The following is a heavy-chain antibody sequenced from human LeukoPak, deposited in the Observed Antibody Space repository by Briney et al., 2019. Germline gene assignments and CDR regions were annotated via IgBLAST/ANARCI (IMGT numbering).Heavy chain of an antibody. Sequence: GGSLRLSCAASGFTFSSYWMHWVRQAPGKGLVWVSRINSDGSSTSYADSVKGRFTISRDNAKNKLYLQMNSLRAEDTAVYYCARANYYGSGRAAFDIWGQGTMVTVSS. CDR3: ARANYYGSGRAAFDI. CDR2: INSDGSST. D-gene: IGHD3-10*01. V-gene: IGHV3-74*01. J-gene: IGHJ3*02. CDR1: GFTFSSYW.